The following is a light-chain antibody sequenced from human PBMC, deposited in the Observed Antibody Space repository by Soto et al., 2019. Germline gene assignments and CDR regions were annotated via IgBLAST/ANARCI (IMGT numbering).Light chain of an antibody. CDR1: QSVSSSS. V-gene: IGKV3-20*01. CDR3: LQFDISPLYT. Sequence: EIVLTQSPGTLSLSPEERATLSCRASQSVSSSSLTWYQQKPGQAPRLLIYGASTRATGIPDRFSGSGSGTDFSLTISRLEPDDFAVYYCLQFDISPLYTFGQGTKVDIK. CDR2: GAS. J-gene: IGKJ2*01.